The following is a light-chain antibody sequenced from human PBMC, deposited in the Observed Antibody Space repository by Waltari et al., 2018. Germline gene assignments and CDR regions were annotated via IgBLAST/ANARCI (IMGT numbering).Light chain of an antibody. J-gene: IGLJ3*02. CDR1: SSDVGGYNH. CDR3: SSYASISTL. CDR2: DVS. V-gene: IGLV2-14*03. Sequence: QSALTQPASVSGSPGQSITISCTGTSSDVGGYNHVSWYQQHPGKAPKLIIYDVSKRPSGVSNRFSGSKSGNTASLTISGLQAEDEADYYCSSYASISTLFGGGTKLTVL.